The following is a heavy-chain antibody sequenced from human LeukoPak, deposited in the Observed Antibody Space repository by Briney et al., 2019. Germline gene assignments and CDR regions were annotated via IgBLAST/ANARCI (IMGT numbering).Heavy chain of an antibody. CDR1: GGSISSYY. CDR3: ARGSSSSWYSFDF. D-gene: IGHD6-13*01. Sequence: SETLSLTCSVSGGSISSYYWSWIRQPAGKGLEWIGRTYFTGTTNYNPSLQSRVTMSVDTSKYQFSLELSSVTAADTAVYYCARGSSSSWYSFDFWGQGTVVTVSA. J-gene: IGHJ3*01. V-gene: IGHV4-4*07. CDR2: TYFTGTT.